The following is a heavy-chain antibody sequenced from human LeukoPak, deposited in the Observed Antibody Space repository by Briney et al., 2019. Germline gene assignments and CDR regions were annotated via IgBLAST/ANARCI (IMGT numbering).Heavy chain of an antibody. CDR1: GYTLTELS. V-gene: IGHV1-24*01. CDR2: FDSEDGET. Sequence: ASVKVSCKVSGYTLTELSMHWVRQAPGKGLEWMGGFDSEDGETIYAQKFQGRVTMTEDTSTDTAYMELSSLRSEDTAVYYYATGNYYDSSGLDYWGQGTLVTVSS. D-gene: IGHD3-22*01. CDR3: ATGNYYDSSGLDY. J-gene: IGHJ4*02.